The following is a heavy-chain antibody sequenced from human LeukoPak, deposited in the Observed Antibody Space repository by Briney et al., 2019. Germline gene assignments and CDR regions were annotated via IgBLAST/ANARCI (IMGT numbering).Heavy chain of an antibody. V-gene: IGHV1-46*01. J-gene: IGHJ6*02. CDR2: INPSGGST. CDR3: ARDGSIAVAGHGYYYGMDV. Sequence: ASVKVSCKASGYTFTSYYMHWVRQAPGQGLEWMGIINPSGGSTSYAQKFQGRVTMTRDTSTSTVYMELSSLRSEDTAVYYCARDGSIAVAGHGYYYGMDVWGQGTTVTVSS. D-gene: IGHD6-19*01. CDR1: GYTFTSYY.